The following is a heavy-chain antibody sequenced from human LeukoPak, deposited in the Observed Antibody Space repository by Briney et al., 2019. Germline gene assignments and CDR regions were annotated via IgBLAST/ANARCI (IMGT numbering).Heavy chain of an antibody. J-gene: IGHJ5*02. Sequence: GRSLRLSCAASGFTFDDYAMHWVRQAPGKGLEWVSGISWNSGSIGYADSVKGRFTISRDNAKSSLYLQMNSLRAEDTAVYYCARSSAYSYGPWGQGTLVTVS. CDR2: ISWNSGSI. V-gene: IGHV3-9*01. CDR1: GFTFDDYA. D-gene: IGHD5-18*01. CDR3: ARSSAYSYGP.